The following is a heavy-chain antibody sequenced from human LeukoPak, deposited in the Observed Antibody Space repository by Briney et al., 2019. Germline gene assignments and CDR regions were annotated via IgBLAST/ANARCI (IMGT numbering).Heavy chain of an antibody. J-gene: IGHJ6*02. V-gene: IGHV3-23*01. D-gene: IGHD2-15*01. CDR2: ISGSGGST. Sequence: GGSLRLPCAASGFTFSSYAMSWVRQAPGKGLEWVSAISGSGGSTYYADSVKGRFTISRDNSKNTLYLQMNSLRAEDTAVYYCAKDQSSWGWAIDYYYYGMDVWGQGTTVTVSS. CDR3: AKDQSSWGWAIDYYYYGMDV. CDR1: GFTFSSYA.